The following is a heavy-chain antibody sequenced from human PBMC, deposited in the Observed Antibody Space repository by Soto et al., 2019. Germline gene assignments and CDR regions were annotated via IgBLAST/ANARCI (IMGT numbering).Heavy chain of an antibody. CDR3: ARHTDPLDY. CDR2: FYYSGST. V-gene: IGHV4-59*08. CDR1: GGSISSYY. J-gene: IGHJ4*02. Sequence: SETLSLTCTVSGGSISSYYWSWIRQPPGKGLEWIGYFYYSGSTNYNPSLKSRVTISVDTSKNQFSLKLSSVTAADTAVYYCARHTDPLDYWGQGTLVTVSS.